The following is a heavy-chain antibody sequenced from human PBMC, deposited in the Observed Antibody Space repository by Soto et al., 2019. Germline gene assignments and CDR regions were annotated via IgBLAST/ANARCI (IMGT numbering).Heavy chain of an antibody. J-gene: IGHJ4*02. V-gene: IGHV3-23*01. Sequence: GGSLRLSCAASGFTFSSYAMSWVRQAPGKGLEWVSAISGSGGSTYYADSVKGRFTISRDNSTNTLYLQMNSLGAEDTAVYYCAKGGRYNGNDQYYCDYWGQGTLGTVSA. CDR3: AKGGRYNGNDQYYCDY. CDR2: ISGSGGST. CDR1: GFTFSSYA. D-gene: IGHD1-20*01.